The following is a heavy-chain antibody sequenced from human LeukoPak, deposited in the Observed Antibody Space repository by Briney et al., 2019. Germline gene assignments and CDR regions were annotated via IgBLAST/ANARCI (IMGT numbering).Heavy chain of an antibody. V-gene: IGHV1-24*01. CDR3: ATICGGDCPYYYYYYMDV. D-gene: IGHD2-21*01. CDR1: GYTLTELS. CDR2: FDPEDSET. J-gene: IGHJ6*03. Sequence: GASVKVSCKVSGYTLTELSMHWVRQAPGKGLEWMGGFDPEDSETIYAQKFQGRVTMTEDTSTDTAYMELSSLRSEDTAVYYCATICGGDCPYYYYYYMDVWGKGTTVTVSS.